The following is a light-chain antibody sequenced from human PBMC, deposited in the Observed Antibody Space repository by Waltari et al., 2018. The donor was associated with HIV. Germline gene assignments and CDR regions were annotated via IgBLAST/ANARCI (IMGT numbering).Light chain of an antibody. CDR3: QQYGSSPGLT. V-gene: IGKV3-20*01. Sequence: EIVLTQSPGTLSLSPGERATLSCRASQSVSSSYLAWYQQKPGQAHRLLIYGASSRATSIPDRFSGSGSGTDFTLTISRLEPEDFAVYYCQQYGSSPGLTFGGGTKVEIK. CDR1: QSVSSSY. J-gene: IGKJ4*01. CDR2: GAS.